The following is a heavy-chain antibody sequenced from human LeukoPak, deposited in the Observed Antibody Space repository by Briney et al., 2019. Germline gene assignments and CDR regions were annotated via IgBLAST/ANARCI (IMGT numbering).Heavy chain of an antibody. Sequence: GASVKVSCKASGYTFTGYGISWVRQAPGQGLEWMGWISAYNGNTNYAQKLQGRVTMTTDTSTSTAYMELRSLRSDDTAVYYCARDGASSSSRGAFDIWGQGTMVTVSS. CDR1: GYTFTGYG. CDR2: ISAYNGNT. CDR3: ARDGASSSSRGAFDI. D-gene: IGHD6-13*01. J-gene: IGHJ3*02. V-gene: IGHV1-18*01.